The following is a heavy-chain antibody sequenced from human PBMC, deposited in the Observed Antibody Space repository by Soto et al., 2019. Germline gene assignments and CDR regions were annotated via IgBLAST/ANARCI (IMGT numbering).Heavy chain of an antibody. CDR1: GFTFSDYY. CDR3: ARQVSRSSSWYFDY. CDR2: ISSSGSTI. Sequence: GGSLRLSCAASGFTFSDYYMSWIRQAPGKGLEWVSYISSSGSTIYYADSVKGRFTISRDNAKNSLYLQMNSLRAEDTAVYYCARQVSRSSSWYFDYWGQGTLVTVSS. V-gene: IGHV3-11*01. D-gene: IGHD6-13*01. J-gene: IGHJ4*02.